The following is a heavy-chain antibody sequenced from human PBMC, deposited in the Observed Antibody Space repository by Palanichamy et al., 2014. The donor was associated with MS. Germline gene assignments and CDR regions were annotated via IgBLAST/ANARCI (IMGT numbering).Heavy chain of an antibody. CDR3: ARRGSYGYDY. J-gene: IGHJ4*02. CDR2: IDRYSDGT. CDR1: GYTFTGYY. V-gene: IGHV1-2*02. D-gene: IGHD5-18*01. Sequence: QVQLVQSGAEVKKSGASVKVSCKTSGYTFTGYYIHWVRQAPGQGLEWMGWIDRYSDGTNYAQKFEGRVTMTRDTSISTAYMELSTLRSDDTAVYYCARRGSYGYDYWGQGTLVTVPS.